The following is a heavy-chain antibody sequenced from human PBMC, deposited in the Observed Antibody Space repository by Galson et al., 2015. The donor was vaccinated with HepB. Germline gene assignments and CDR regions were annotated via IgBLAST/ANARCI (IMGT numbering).Heavy chain of an antibody. J-gene: IGHJ6*02. V-gene: IGHV1-8*01. D-gene: IGHD3-3*01. Sequence: SVKVSCKASGYTFTSYDINWVRQATGQGLEWMGWMNPNSGNTGYAQKFQGRVTMTRNTSISTAYMELSSLRSEDTAVYYCARVFLSYDFWSGYYTGTLRYYYYGMDVWGQGTTVTVSS. CDR1: GYTFTSYD. CDR2: MNPNSGNT. CDR3: ARVFLSYDFWSGYYTGTLRYYYYGMDV.